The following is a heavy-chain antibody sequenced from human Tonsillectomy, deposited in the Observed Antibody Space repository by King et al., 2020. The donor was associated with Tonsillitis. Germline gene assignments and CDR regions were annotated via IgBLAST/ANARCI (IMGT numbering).Heavy chain of an antibody. D-gene: IGHD3-10*01. Sequence: VQLVESGGGVVQPGRSLRLSCAASGFTFSSYAMHWVRQAPGKGLEWVAVISYDGSNKYYADSVKGRFTISRDNSKNTLYLQMNSLRAEDTAVYYCARDDGSGGSHFDYWGQGTLVTVSS. V-gene: IGHV3-30*04. CDR2: ISYDGSNK. J-gene: IGHJ4*02. CDR3: ARDDGSGGSHFDY. CDR1: GFTFSSYA.